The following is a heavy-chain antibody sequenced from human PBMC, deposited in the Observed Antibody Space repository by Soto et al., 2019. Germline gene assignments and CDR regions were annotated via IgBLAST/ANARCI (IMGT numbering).Heavy chain of an antibody. CDR1: GITFSGYG. CDR3: VRDPFCGGDYHAPGYFAL. CDR2: ISYDGSNK. D-gene: IGHD2-21*02. V-gene: IGHV3-30*19. Sequence: QVQLAESGGGVVQPGRSLRLSCAASGITFSGYGMHWVRQAPGQGLECVAVISYDGSNKYYVDSVKGRLSISRDNSENTMYLQMNSLRAEDTAVYYCVRDPFCGGDYHAPGYFALWGRGTLVTFSA. J-gene: IGHJ2*01.